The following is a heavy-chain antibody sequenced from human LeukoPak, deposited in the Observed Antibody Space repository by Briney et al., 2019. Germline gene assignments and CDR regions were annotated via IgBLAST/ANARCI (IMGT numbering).Heavy chain of an antibody. D-gene: IGHD3-22*01. Sequence: PSETLSLTCTVSGGSISSYYWSWIRQPPGKGLEWIGYIYYSGSTNYNPSLKSRVTISVDTSKNQFSLKLSSVTAADTAVYYCARQVYYYDSSGYQAIKGFDYWGQGTLATVSS. V-gene: IGHV4-59*08. CDR3: ARQVYYYDSSGYQAIKGFDY. CDR1: GGSISSYY. J-gene: IGHJ4*02. CDR2: IYYSGST.